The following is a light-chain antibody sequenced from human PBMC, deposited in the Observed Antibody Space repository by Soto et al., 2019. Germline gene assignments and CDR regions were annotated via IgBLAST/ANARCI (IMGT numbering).Light chain of an antibody. CDR2: AAS. J-gene: IGKJ1*01. V-gene: IGKV1-6*01. CDR3: LQLYNFSWT. CDR1: HGIRND. Sequence: AIQMTHSPSSLCASLGEIVTISFGASHGIRNDLAWYQQKPLKSPNLLIFAASNLQSGVPSRFSGSGSGTDFTLTISRLQPEDFATYYCLQLYNFSWTFGQGTKVDIK.